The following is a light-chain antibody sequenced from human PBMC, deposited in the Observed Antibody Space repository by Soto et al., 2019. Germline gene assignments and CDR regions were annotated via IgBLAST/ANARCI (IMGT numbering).Light chain of an antibody. V-gene: IGLV4-60*02. CDR1: SGHSSFI. Sequence: QSVLTQSSSASGSLGSSVKVTCTLSSGHSSFIIAWHQQQPGKAPRYLMELEGDGSYKKGSGVPDRFSGSSSGADRYLTISHLQFEDEADYYCETWDSNTWVFGGGTQLTVL. J-gene: IGLJ3*02. CDR2: LEGDGSY. CDR3: ETWDSNTWV.